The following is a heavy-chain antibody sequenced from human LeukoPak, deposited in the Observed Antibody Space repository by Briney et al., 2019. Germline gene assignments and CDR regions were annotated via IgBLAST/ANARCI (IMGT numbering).Heavy chain of an antibody. CDR1: GYTFTGYY. CDR3: ARYIAAARTAVDY. V-gene: IGHV1-2*06. D-gene: IGHD6-13*01. Sequence: ASVKVSCKASGYTFTGYYMHWVRQAPGQGLEWMGRINPNSGGTNYAQKFQGRVTMTRDTSISTAYMELSRLRSDDTAVYYCARYIAAARTAVDYWGQGTLVTVSS. J-gene: IGHJ4*02. CDR2: INPNSGGT.